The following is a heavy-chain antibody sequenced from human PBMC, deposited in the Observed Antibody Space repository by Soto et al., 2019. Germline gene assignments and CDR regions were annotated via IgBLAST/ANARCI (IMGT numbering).Heavy chain of an antibody. CDR1: GYTFTRYN. D-gene: IGHD2-15*01. CDR3: ARVRGGGSEYFFDY. CDR2: INPSGGTT. Sequence: ASVKVSCKASGYTFTRYNVHWVRQAPGQGLEWMTIINPSGGTTYYVQKFEGRVTLTTDTSTSTVYMELSSLRSDDTAVYYCARVRGGGSEYFFDYWGQGTLVTVSS. J-gene: IGHJ4*02. V-gene: IGHV1-46*01.